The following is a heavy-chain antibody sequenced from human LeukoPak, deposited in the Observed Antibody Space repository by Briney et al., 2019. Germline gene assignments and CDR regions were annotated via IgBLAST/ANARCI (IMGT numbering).Heavy chain of an antibody. CDR2: INAGNGNT. CDR3: ARDLPTYYYGSGSYGDFDY. CDR1: GYTFTSYA. V-gene: IGHV1-3*01. D-gene: IGHD3-10*01. Sequence: ASVKVSCKASGYTFTSYAMHWVRQAPGQRPEWMGWINAGNGNTKYSQKFLGRVTITRDTSASTAYMELSSLRSEDTAVYYCARDLPTYYYGSGSYGDFDYWGQGTLVTVSS. J-gene: IGHJ4*02.